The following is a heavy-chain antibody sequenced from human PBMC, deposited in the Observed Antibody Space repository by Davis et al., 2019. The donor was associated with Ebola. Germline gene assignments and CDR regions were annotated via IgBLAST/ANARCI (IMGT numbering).Heavy chain of an antibody. CDR3: ARTWDERADFDY. V-gene: IGHV1-18*01. CDR1: GYTFSSYG. Sequence: ASVKVSCKTFGYTFSSYGLSWVRQAPGQGLEWVGWVSAYNGRTVYAQKFQGRVTLTVDTSTDASYMEMRGLRSDDTALYYCARTWDERADFDYWGQGTLVTVSS. J-gene: IGHJ4*02. D-gene: IGHD1-26*01. CDR2: VSAYNGRT.